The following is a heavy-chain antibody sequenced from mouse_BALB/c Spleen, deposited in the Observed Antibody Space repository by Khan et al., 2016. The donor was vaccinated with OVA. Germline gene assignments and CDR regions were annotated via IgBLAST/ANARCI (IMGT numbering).Heavy chain of an antibody. CDR1: GYTFTDYN. D-gene: IGHD2-4*01. Sequence: EVQLQESGPELVKPGASVKISCKASGYTFTDYNMHWVKQSHGKSLEWIGYIYPYNGGTGYNQKFKSKATLTVDNSSSTAFMELRSLTSEDSAVDFWARSRGPGYDYCFDYWAQGTTLTVSS. CDR3: ARSRGPGYDYCFDY. J-gene: IGHJ2*01. CDR2: IYPYNGGT. V-gene: IGHV1S29*02.